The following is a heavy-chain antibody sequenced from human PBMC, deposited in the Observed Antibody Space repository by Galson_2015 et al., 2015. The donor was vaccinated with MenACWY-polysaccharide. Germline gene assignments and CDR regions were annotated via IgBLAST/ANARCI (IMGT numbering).Heavy chain of an antibody. J-gene: IGHJ4*02. CDR1: GFSFTTYW. CDR3: VRQGHFSDSSGCPGSHYFDS. CDR2: INQEGSER. V-gene: IGHV3-7*03. D-gene: IGHD3-22*01. Sequence: SLRLSCAASGFSFTTYWMSWVRQAPGKGLQWVANINQEGSERYFADSVKGRFTISRDNAKNSLYLQMNSLRVDDTAVYYWVRQGHFSDSSGCPGSHYFDSWGQGTLVTVSS.